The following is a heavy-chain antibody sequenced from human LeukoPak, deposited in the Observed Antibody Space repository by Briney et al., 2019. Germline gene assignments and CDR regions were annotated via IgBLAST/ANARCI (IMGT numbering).Heavy chain of an antibody. CDR1: GITFSSYW. CDR2: IKQDGSEK. CDR3: ARDVDTAMVRWFGP. V-gene: IGHV3-7*01. J-gene: IGHJ5*02. Sequence: GGSLRLSCAVSGITFSSYWMSWVRQAPGKGLEWVANIKQDGSEKYYVDSVKGRFTISRDNAKNSLYLQMNSLRAEDTAVYYCARDVDTAMVRWFGPWGQGTLVTVSS. D-gene: IGHD5-18*01.